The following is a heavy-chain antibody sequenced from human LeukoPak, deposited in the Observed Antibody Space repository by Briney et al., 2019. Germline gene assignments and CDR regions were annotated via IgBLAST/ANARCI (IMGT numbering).Heavy chain of an antibody. V-gene: IGHV5-51*01. D-gene: IGHD6-19*01. Sequence: GESLKISCKGSGYSFTNYWIGWVRQMPGKGLEWMGIIYPGDFDTRYSPSFQGQVTISADKSVSTAYLQWSSLKASDTAIYYCASGAGPFYFDYWGQGTLVTVSS. J-gene: IGHJ4*02. CDR2: IYPGDFDT. CDR1: GYSFTNYW. CDR3: ASGAGPFYFDY.